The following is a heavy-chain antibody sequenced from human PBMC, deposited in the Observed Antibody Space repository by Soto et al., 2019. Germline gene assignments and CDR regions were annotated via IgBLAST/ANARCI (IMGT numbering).Heavy chain of an antibody. CDR1: GFTFSSYS. CDR2: ISSSSSTI. J-gene: IGHJ5*02. D-gene: IGHD4-17*01. CDR3: AREADYVNWFDP. V-gene: IGHV3-48*01. Sequence: GSLRLSCAASGFTFSSYSMNWVRQAPGKGLGWVSYISSSSSTIYYADSVKGRFTISRDNAKNSLYLQMNSLRAEDTAVYYCAREADYVNWFDPWGQGTLVTVSS.